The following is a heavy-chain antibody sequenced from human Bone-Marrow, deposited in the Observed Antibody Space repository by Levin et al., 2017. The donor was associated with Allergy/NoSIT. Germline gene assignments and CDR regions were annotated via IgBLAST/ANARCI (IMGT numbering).Heavy chain of an antibody. CDR1: GFTFSSNW. V-gene: IGHV3-7*01. D-gene: IGHD6-6*01. CDR3: VRDVAARRGDY. J-gene: IGHJ4*02. Sequence: QSGGSLRLSCAASGFTFSSNWMSWVRQSPRKGLEWVGNTKPDGSESYYVDSVRGRFTISRDNAKNTLFLQMDSLRVDDTAVYYCVRDVAARRGDYWGLGTRVTVSS. CDR2: TKPDGSES.